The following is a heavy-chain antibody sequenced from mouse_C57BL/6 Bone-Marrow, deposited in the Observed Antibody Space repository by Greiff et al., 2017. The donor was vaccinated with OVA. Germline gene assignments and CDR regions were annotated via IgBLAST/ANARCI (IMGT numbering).Heavy chain of an antibody. CDR1: GFTFSSYA. Sequence: EVQLVESGGGLVKPGGSLKLSCAASGFTFSSYAMSWVRQTPEKRLEWVATISDGGSYTYYPDNVKGRFTISRDNSKNNLYLQISHLKSEDTAMYYCARADGFKWYFDVWGTGTTVTVSS. CDR2: ISDGGSYT. D-gene: IGHD2-3*01. V-gene: IGHV5-4*01. CDR3: ARADGFKWYFDV. J-gene: IGHJ1*03.